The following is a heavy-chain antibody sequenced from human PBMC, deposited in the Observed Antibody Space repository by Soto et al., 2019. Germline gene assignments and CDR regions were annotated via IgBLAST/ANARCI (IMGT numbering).Heavy chain of an antibody. CDR3: ARAGAKYGDYHIWFDP. CDR2: IYTSGST. D-gene: IGHD4-17*01. Sequence: SETLSLTCTVSGGSISSYYWSWIRQPAGKGLEWIGRIYTSGSTNYNPSLKSRVTMSVDTSKNQFSLKLSSVTAADTAVYYCARAGAKYGDYHIWFDPWGQGTMVTVYS. J-gene: IGHJ5*02. CDR1: GGSISSYY. V-gene: IGHV4-4*07.